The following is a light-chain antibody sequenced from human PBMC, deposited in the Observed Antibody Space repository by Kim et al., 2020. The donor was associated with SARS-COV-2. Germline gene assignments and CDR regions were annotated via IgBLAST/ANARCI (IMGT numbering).Light chain of an antibody. CDR2: GNS. Sequence: VTLPGTGGSSNIGAGYVVHWYQQLPGTAPKLLIYGNSKRPSGVPDRFSGSKSGTSASLAITGLQAEDEADYYCQSYDSSLSGSGVFGGGTQLTVL. CDR1: SSNIGAGYV. V-gene: IGLV1-40*01. CDR3: QSYDSSLSGSGV. J-gene: IGLJ2*01.